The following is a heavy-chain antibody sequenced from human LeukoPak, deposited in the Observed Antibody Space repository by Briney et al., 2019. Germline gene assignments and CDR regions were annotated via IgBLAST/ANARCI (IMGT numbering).Heavy chain of an antibody. CDR3: WNSMGEYFRVVDE. J-gene: IGHJ4*02. CDR2: ISYDGSNK. CDR1: RFPLRYSR. V-gene: IGHV3-30*03. D-gene: IGHD3-16*01. Sequence: PGGSLRHSCAASRFPLRYSRMPSVRQAPGKGLEWVAVISYDGSNKYYADSVKGRFTISRDNSKNTLYLQIKSLRAEDTAVYYWWNSMGEYFRVVDEGGQGTLVTVSS.